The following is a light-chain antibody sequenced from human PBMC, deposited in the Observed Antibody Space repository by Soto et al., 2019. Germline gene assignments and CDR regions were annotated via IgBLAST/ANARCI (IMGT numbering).Light chain of an antibody. V-gene: IGLV2-14*01. CDR2: EVT. J-gene: IGLJ3*02. CDR1: SSDIGNYNF. CDR3: SSYTTSSTWV. Sequence: QSALTQPASVSGSPGQSITISCTGTSSDIGNYNFVAWYQQHPGKAPKLMIYEVTHRPSGVSNRFSASKSGNTASLTISGLQAEDEADYYCSSYTTSSTWVFCGGTKLTVL.